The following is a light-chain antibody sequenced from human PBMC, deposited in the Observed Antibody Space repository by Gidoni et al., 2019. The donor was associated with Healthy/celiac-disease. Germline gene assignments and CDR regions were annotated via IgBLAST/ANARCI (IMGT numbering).Light chain of an antibody. Sequence: QMPQSPSSLSSSVGDRVTITCQASQDISNYLNWYQQKPGKAPKLLIYDASNLETGVPSRFSGRGSGTDFTFTISSLQPEDIATYYCQQYDNHPPAFGGXTKVEIK. CDR2: DAS. J-gene: IGKJ4*01. CDR3: QQYDNHPPA. V-gene: IGKV1-33*01. CDR1: QDISNY.